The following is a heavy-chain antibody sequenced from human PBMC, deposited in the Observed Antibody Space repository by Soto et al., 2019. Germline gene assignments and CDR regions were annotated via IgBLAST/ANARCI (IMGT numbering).Heavy chain of an antibody. CDR3: ARVVITMVRVDIDY. D-gene: IGHD3-10*01. V-gene: IGHV4-30-2*05. CDR2: IYHSGST. J-gene: IGHJ4*02. Sequence: PSETLSLTCAVSGGSISSGGYSCNWIRQPPGKGLEWIGYIYHSGSTYYNPSLKSRVTISVDTSKNQFSLKLSSVTAADTAVYYCARVVITMVRVDIDYWGQGTLVTVSS. CDR1: GGSISSGGYS.